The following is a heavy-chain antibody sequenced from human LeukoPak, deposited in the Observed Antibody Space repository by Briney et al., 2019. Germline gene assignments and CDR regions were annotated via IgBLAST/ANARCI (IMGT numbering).Heavy chain of an antibody. CDR2: VNTDGSRT. CDR3: VRGFGGRTDS. D-gene: IGHD2-15*01. CDR1: GFTFSSSW. V-gene: IGHV3-74*01. Sequence: GGSLRLSCAASGFTFSSSWMHWARQAPGKGLVWVSRVNTDGSRTDHADSVKGRFTISRDNAKDTLYLQMSSLRAEDTAVYYCVRGFGGRTDSWGQGTEVTVST. J-gene: IGHJ5*01.